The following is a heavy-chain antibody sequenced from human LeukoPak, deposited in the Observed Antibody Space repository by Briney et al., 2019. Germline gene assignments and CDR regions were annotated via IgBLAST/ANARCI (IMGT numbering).Heavy chain of an antibody. CDR2: IKQDGSEK. CDR3: ARDQSIAGPTTADY. Sequence: PGGSLRLSCAASGFTFRSYWMSWVRQAPGKGLEWVANIKQDGSEKYYVDSVKGRFTISRDNAKNSLYLQMNSLRAEDTAVYYCARDQSIAGPTTADYWGQGTLVTVSS. CDR1: GFTFRSYW. D-gene: IGHD1-26*01. V-gene: IGHV3-7*01. J-gene: IGHJ4*02.